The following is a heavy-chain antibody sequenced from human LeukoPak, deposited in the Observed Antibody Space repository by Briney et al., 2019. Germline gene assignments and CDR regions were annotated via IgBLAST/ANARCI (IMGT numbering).Heavy chain of an antibody. CDR1: GFTFSNYA. CDR3: ARDVVEGTPSETNAFDI. CDR2: ISWDGGST. Sequence: GGSLRLSCAASGFTFSNYAMNWVRQAPGKGLEWVSLISWDGGSTYYADSVKGRFTISRDNSKNSLYLQMNSLRAEDTAVYYCARDVVEGTPSETNAFDIWGQGTMVTVSS. J-gene: IGHJ3*02. V-gene: IGHV3-43D*03. D-gene: IGHD4-11*01.